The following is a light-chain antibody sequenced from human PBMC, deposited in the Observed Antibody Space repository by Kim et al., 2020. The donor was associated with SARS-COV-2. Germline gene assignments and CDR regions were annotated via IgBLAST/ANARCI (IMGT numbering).Light chain of an antibody. CDR2: RDS. V-gene: IGLV3-9*01. Sequence: VGLGKPARITWGENNIGSKNVHWYQQKPGQAPVLVIYRDSNRPSGIPERFSGSNSGNTATLTISRAQAGDEADYYCQVWDSSTGGVFGGGTQLTVL. CDR3: QVWDSSTGGV. J-gene: IGLJ2*01. CDR1: NIGSKN.